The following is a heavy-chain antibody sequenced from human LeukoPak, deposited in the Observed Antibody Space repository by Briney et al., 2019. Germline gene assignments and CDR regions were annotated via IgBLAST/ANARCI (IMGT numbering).Heavy chain of an antibody. CDR3: ARSSDGSFYDY. Sequence: SGPALVKPTQTLTLTCTFPGFSLSTNGMRASGIRQPPGKAREWLARIDWDNDKFYSTSLRTRLTIFKNTSKAQVVLTMTNMDPVDTATYYCARSSDGSFYDYWGQGTLVTVSS. D-gene: IGHD1-26*01. CDR1: GFSLSTNGMR. V-gene: IGHV2-70*04. CDR2: IDWDNDK. J-gene: IGHJ4*02.